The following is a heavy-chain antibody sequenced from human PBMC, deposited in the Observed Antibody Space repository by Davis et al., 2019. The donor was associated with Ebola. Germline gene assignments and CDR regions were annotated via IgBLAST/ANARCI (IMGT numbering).Heavy chain of an antibody. CDR2: ISSNGGST. CDR1: GFTFSSYS. J-gene: IGHJ3*02. Sequence: PGGSLRLSCAASGFTFSSYSMHWVRQAPGKGLEYVSAISSNGGSTYYANSVKARFTISRDNSKNTLFLQMGSLRVEDMAVYYCASGRTDDAFDIWGPGTLITVSS. V-gene: IGHV3-64*01. CDR3: ASGRTDDAFDI. D-gene: IGHD1-1*01.